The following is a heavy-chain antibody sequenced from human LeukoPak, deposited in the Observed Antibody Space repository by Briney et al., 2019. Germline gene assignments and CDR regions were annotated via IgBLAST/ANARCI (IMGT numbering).Heavy chain of an antibody. CDR1: GFSFSDYW. Sequence: GGSLRLSCAASGFSFSDYWMSWVRQAPGKGLEWVATIRIDGSDKYYVDSVKGRFTISRDNTKNSLSLEINSLRAEDTALYYCARATSADKEDYWGQGTLVTVSS. D-gene: IGHD3-3*01. CDR2: IRIDGSDK. V-gene: IGHV3-7*01. CDR3: ARATSADKEDY. J-gene: IGHJ4*02.